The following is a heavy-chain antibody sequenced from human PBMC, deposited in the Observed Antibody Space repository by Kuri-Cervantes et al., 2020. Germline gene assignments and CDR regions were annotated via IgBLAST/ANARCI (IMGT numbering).Heavy chain of an antibody. CDR1: GFTFSSYA. CDR2: ISYDGSNK. J-gene: IGHJ4*02. Sequence: GESLKISCAASGFTFSSYAMHWVRQAPGKGLEWVAVISYDGSNKYYADSVKGRFTISRDNSKNTLYLQMNSLRAEDTAVYCCAKDHSSSWYYFDYWGQGTLVTVSS. V-gene: IGHV3-30*04. CDR3: AKDHSSSWYYFDY. D-gene: IGHD6-13*01.